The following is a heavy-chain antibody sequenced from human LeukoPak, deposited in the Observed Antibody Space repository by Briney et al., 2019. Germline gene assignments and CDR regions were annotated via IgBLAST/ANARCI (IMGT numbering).Heavy chain of an antibody. CDR2: IRSKANSYAT. CDR3: TLVAATPDYYYYGMDV. D-gene: IGHD2-15*01. V-gene: IGHV3-73*01. Sequence: GSLRLSCAASGFTFSGSAMHWVRQASGKGLEWVGRIRSKANSYATAYAASVKGRFTISRDDSKNTAYLQMNSLKTEDTAVYYCTLVAATPDYYYYGMDVWGQGTTVTVSS. CDR1: GFTFSGSA. J-gene: IGHJ6*02.